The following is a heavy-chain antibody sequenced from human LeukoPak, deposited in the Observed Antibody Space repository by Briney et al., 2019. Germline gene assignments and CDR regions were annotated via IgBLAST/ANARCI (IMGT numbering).Heavy chain of an antibody. D-gene: IGHD3-3*01. CDR2: ISGYNGNR. CDR3: ARVPTVFGVDPAQNHFDQ. J-gene: IGHJ4*02. Sequence: ASVQVSCKASGYTFVSYGITWVRQAPGQGLEWMGWISGYNGNRKIAQNFQGRITMTTDSSTSTAYMELGSLRSDDTAVYYCARVPTVFGVDPAQNHFDQWGQGTLFIVSS. CDR1: GYTFVSYG. V-gene: IGHV1-18*01.